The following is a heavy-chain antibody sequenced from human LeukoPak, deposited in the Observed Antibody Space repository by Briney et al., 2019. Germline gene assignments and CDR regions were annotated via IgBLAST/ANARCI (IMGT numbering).Heavy chain of an antibody. V-gene: IGHV4-59*01. CDR3: ARGNYDIFLDY. CDR2: IYYSGST. J-gene: IGHJ4*02. Sequence: SGTLSLTCTVSGGSISSYYWSWIRQPPGKGLEWIGYIYYSGSTNYNSSLKSRVTISVDMSKNQFSLKLSSVTAADTAVYYCARGNYDIFLDYWGQGTLVTVSS. D-gene: IGHD3-9*01. CDR1: GGSISSYY.